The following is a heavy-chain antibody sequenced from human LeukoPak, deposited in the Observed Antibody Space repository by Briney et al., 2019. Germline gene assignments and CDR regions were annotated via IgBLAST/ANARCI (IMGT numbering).Heavy chain of an antibody. V-gene: IGHV3-30*04. Sequence: PGGSLRLSCAASGFTFSSYAMHWVRQAPGKVLEWVAVISYDGSNKYYADSVKGRFTISRDNSKNTLYLQMNSLRAEDTAVYYCAREYYDFWSGYSQPYYFDYWGQGTLVTVSS. CDR2: ISYDGSNK. CDR3: AREYYDFWSGYSQPYYFDY. D-gene: IGHD3-3*01. J-gene: IGHJ4*02. CDR1: GFTFSSYA.